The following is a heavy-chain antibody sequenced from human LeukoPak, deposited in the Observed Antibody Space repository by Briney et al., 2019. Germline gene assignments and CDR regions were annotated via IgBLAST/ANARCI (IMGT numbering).Heavy chain of an antibody. CDR1: GFTFSNYA. CDR3: AILKGRNYYDSSGYFDY. CDR2: IGGSGGNT. V-gene: IGHV3-23*01. D-gene: IGHD3-22*01. Sequence: PGGSLRLSCAASGFTFSNYAMTWVRQAPGKGLEWVSTIGGSGGNTYYADSVKGRFTISRDNSKNTLYLQMNSLRAEDTAVYYCAILKGRNYYDSSGYFDYWGQGTLVTVSS. J-gene: IGHJ4*02.